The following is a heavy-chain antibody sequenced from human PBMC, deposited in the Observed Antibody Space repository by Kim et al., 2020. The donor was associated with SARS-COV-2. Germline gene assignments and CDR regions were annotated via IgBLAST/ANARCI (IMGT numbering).Heavy chain of an antibody. CDR3: ATAYSP. J-gene: IGHJ5*02. CDR2: NSEGSNT. V-gene: IGHV3-74*01. D-gene: IGHD2-21*01. Sequence: NSEGSNTRYADSVQGPFTITRDNAQTKLYLQMNSLRAEDTAVYYCATAYSPWGQGTLVTVSS.